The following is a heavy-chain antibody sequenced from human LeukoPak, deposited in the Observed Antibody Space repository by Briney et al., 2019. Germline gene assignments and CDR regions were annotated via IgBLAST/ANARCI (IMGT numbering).Heavy chain of an antibody. CDR3: ARELYDYVWGSYRYLPTTFDY. J-gene: IGHJ4*02. CDR2: IKQDGSVK. CDR1: GFTFSDYY. V-gene: IGHV3-7*01. Sequence: PGGSLRLSCAASGFTFSDYYMSWIRQAPGKGLEWVANIKQDGSVKYYVDSVKGRYTISRDNAKNSLYLQMNSLRAEDTAVYYCARELYDYVWGSYRYLPTTFDYWGQGTLVTVSS. D-gene: IGHD3-16*02.